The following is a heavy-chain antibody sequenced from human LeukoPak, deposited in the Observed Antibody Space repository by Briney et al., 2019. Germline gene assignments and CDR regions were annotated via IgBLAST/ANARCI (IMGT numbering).Heavy chain of an antibody. CDR1: GFSFSSYA. J-gene: IGHJ4*02. Sequence: GRSLRLSCVVSGFSFSSYAMHWVRQAPGKRLEWVAVIRYDGSNKYYADSVKGRFTISRDNSENTLYLQMNSLRIEDTAVYYCAKSHVTGWYYFDYWGQGTLLTVSS. V-gene: IGHV3-30*18. CDR3: AKSHVTGWYYFDY. D-gene: IGHD3-9*01. CDR2: IRYDGSNK.